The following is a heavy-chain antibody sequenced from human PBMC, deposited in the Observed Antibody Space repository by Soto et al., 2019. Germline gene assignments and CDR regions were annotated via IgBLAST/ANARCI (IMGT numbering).Heavy chain of an antibody. CDR1: GFTFSPYT. V-gene: IGHV3-30-3*01. CDR2: ISYDGSDK. D-gene: IGHD2-21*02. CDR3: ARGGGFCGADCYKGGIDY. J-gene: IGHJ4*02. Sequence: GGSLRLSCAASGFTFSPYTMHWVRQTPGKGLEWVAVISYDGSDKYYADSVRGRFTISRDNSKNTLFLQMNSLRVEDTALYYCARGGGFCGADCYKGGIDYWGQGALVTVSS.